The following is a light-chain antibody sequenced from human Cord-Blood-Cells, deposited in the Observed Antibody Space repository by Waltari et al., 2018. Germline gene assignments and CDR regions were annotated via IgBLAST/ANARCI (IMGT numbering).Light chain of an antibody. Sequence: QSATTPLDSEAGSPGLSSTITCTGASRDVGGLNYFCWYQKHPGKAPKILIYEVSNRPSGVSNRFSGSKSGNTASLTISGLQAEDEADYYCSSYTSSSTLVFGTGTKVTVL. CDR3: SSYTSSSTLV. CDR2: EVS. V-gene: IGLV2-14*01. CDR1: SRDVGGLNY. J-gene: IGLJ1*01.